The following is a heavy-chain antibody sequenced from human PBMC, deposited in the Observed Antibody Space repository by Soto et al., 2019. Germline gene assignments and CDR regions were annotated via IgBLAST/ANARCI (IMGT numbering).Heavy chain of an antibody. J-gene: IGHJ4*02. V-gene: IGHV4-61*02. Sequence: PSETLSLTCSVSGGSISSGYYYWSWIRQPAGKGLEWIGRIYASGSTNYNPSLKSRVTMSVATSKNQFSLKLTSVTAADTATYYCARGGMVIIPTATAFEYWGQGTLVTVSS. CDR1: GGSISSGYYY. D-gene: IGHD1-1*01. CDR2: IYASGST. CDR3: ARGGMVIIPTATAFEY.